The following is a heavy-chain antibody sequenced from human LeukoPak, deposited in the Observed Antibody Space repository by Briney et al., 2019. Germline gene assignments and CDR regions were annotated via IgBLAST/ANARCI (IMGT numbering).Heavy chain of an antibody. J-gene: IGHJ4*02. Sequence: GESLKISCKGSGYSFTNNRITWVRQMPGKGLEWMGRIDPSDSYTDYSPSFQGHVTISADKSISTAYLQWSSLKASDTAMYYCARGRGWADYWGQGTLVAVSS. CDR3: ARGRGWADY. D-gene: IGHD6-19*01. CDR1: GYSFTNNR. CDR2: IDPSDSYT. V-gene: IGHV5-10-1*01.